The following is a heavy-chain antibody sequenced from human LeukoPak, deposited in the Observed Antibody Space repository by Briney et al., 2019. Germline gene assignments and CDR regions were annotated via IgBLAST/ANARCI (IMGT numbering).Heavy chain of an antibody. V-gene: IGHV1-2*02. CDR2: INPNSGGT. J-gene: IGHJ4*02. CDR1: GYTFTDYY. Sequence: GSVKVSCKASGYTFTDYYMHWVRQAPGQGLEWMGWINPNSGGTYYAQTFQGRVTMTTDTSTSTAYMELRSLRSDDTAVYYCARVFGDLWFGELLVDYWGQGTLVTVSS. D-gene: IGHD3-10*01. CDR3: ARVFGDLWFGELLVDY.